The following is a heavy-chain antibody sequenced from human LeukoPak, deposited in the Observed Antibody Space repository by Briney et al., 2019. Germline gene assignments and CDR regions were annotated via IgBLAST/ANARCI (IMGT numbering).Heavy chain of an antibody. Sequence: GGSLRLSCVASGFTFSQYAMNWVRQAPGKGPEWVSVVSRSADSTYYADSVKGRFTISRDSPKNTLSLQMDSLRVEDTAMYYCAKSRHCSGGSCYLWGSFDLWGRGTLVTVSS. CDR3: AKSRHCSGGSCYLWGSFDL. CDR1: GFTFSQYA. V-gene: IGHV3-23*01. J-gene: IGHJ2*01. CDR2: VSRSADST. D-gene: IGHD2-15*01.